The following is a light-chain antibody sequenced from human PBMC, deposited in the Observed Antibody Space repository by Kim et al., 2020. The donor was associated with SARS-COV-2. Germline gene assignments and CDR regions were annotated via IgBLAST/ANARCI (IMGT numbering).Light chain of an antibody. CDR3: SSYTTGTTLYV. CDR1: NSDIGAYKY. Sequence: LTQPASVSGSPGQSITISCTGTNSDIGAYKYVSWYQQHPGRAPKVMIYDVTNRPSGVSDRFSGSKSGNTASLTISGLQAEDEADYYCSSYTTGTTLYVFGTGTKVTVL. CDR2: DVT. V-gene: IGLV2-14*03. J-gene: IGLJ1*01.